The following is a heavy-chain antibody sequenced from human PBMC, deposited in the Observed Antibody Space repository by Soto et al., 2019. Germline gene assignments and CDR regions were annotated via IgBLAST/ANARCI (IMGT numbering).Heavy chain of an antibody. Sequence: GGSLRLSCSASGFTFSIYAMHWVRQAPGKGLEYVSSISINGGSTHYADSVKGRFTISRDNSKNTQYLQMSSLRADDTALYYCVKGEYYYDSSGYYPFDYCGQGTLVTVSS. D-gene: IGHD3-22*01. V-gene: IGHV3-64D*06. CDR1: GFTFSIYA. CDR3: VKGEYYYDSSGYYPFDY. J-gene: IGHJ4*02. CDR2: ISINGGST.